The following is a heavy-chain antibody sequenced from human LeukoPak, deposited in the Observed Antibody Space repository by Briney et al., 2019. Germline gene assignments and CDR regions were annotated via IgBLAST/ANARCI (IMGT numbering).Heavy chain of an antibody. J-gene: IGHJ4*02. CDR2: INPNSGDT. V-gene: IGHV1-2*02. CDR3: AKNPYEYYFDY. D-gene: IGHD5-12*01. CDR1: GGTFSSYA. Sequence: ASVKVSCKASGGTFSSYAISWVRQAPGQGLEWMGWINPNSGDTNYAQKFRGRVTMTRDTSINTAYMELSWLRTDDTAMYYCAKNPYEYYFDYWGQGTLVTVSS.